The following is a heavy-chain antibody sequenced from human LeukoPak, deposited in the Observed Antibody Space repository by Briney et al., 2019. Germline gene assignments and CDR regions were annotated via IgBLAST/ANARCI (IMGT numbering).Heavy chain of an antibody. CDR1: GFTFSSYA. Sequence: PGGSLRLSCAASGFTFSSYAMHWVRQAPGKGLEWVAVISYDGSNKYHADSVKGRFTISRDNSKNTLYLQMNSLRAEDTAVYYCARAKGRMVRGVITDYWGQGTLVTVSS. V-gene: IGHV3-30-3*01. CDR3: ARAKGRMVRGVITDY. J-gene: IGHJ4*02. CDR2: ISYDGSNK. D-gene: IGHD3-10*01.